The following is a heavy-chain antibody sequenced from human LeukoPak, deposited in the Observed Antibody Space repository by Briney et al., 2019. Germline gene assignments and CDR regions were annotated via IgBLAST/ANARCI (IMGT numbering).Heavy chain of an antibody. J-gene: IGHJ6*02. CDR1: GFTFSNYA. D-gene: IGHD4-11*01. Sequence: GKSLRLSCAASGFTFSNYAMNWVRQAPGKGLEWVAFIGYDGDNKFYVDSVKGRFAISRDNSKSTLYLQMNSVRVEDTAMYYCARLSGMTTAPPDVWGHGTMVTVS. V-gene: IGHV3-30*09. CDR3: ARLSGMTTAPPDV. CDR2: IGYDGDNK.